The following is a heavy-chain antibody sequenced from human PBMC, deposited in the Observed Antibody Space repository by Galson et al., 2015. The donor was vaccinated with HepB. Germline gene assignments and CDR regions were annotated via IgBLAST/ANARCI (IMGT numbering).Heavy chain of an antibody. J-gene: IGHJ6*02. D-gene: IGHD5-12*01. CDR2: IDRDGIET. CDR3: AKERRTWPYYYYYGMDV. V-gene: IGHV3-7*03. CDR1: GFTFGSYW. Sequence: SLRLSCAASGFTFGSYWMSWVRQAPGKGLECVANIDRDGIETKYVDSVKGRFTISRDNAKNSLYLQMNSLRAEDTAVYYCAKERRTWPYYYYYGMDVWGQGSTVIVSS.